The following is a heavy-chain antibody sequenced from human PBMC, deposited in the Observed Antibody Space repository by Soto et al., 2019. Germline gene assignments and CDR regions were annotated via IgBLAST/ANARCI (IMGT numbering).Heavy chain of an antibody. V-gene: IGHV4-38-2*02. Sequence: SETLSLACAVSGYSISSGYYWGWIREPPGKGVYWIGSIHNSGSPHYHPSLKSRVIISVDTSKNQLSLQMSPVTAAGTAVYYCARESGDCDYYNYGMEVWGQRTTVT. D-gene: IGHD2-21*02. J-gene: IGHJ6*02. CDR1: GYSISSGYY. CDR3: ARESGDCDYYNYGMEV. CDR2: IHNSGSP.